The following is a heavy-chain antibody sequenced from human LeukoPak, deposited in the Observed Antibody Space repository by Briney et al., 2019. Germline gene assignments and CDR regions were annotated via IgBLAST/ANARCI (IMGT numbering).Heavy chain of an antibody. V-gene: IGHV3-53*01. D-gene: IGHD2-2*03. CDR3: ARDEVGYCSSTSCSKGASDI. J-gene: IGHJ3*02. CDR1: GFTVSSNY. Sequence: GGSLRLSCAASGFTVSSNYMSWVRQAPGKGLEWGSVIYSGGSTYYADSVKGRFTISRDNSKNTLYLQMNSLRAEDTAVYYCARDEVGYCSSTSCSKGASDIWGQGTMVAVSS. CDR2: IYSGGST.